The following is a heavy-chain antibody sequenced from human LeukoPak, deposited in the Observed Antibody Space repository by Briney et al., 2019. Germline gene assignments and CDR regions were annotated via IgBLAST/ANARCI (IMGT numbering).Heavy chain of an antibody. CDR1: GASISSYY. Sequence: SETLSLTCTVSGASISSYYWDWLRQPPGKGLEWIGYIYYSGSTDYNPSLKSRVTISVDTSKNQFSLKLSSVTAADTAVYYCAREGVTKYYFDYWGQGTLVTVSS. CDR2: IYYSGST. CDR3: AREGVTKYYFDY. V-gene: IGHV4-59*01. D-gene: IGHD4-11*01. J-gene: IGHJ4*02.